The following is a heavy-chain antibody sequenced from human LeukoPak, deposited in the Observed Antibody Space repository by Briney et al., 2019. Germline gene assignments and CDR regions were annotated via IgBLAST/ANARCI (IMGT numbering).Heavy chain of an antibody. Sequence: SETLSLTCTVSGYSISSGYYWGWMRQPPGKGLEWIGSIYHSGSTYYNPSLKSRVTISVDTSKNQFSLKLSSVTAADTAVYYCARGVGSGYTDDWGQGTLVTVSS. V-gene: IGHV4-38-2*02. CDR1: GYSISSGYY. CDR2: IYHSGST. CDR3: ARGVGSGYTDD. D-gene: IGHD3-22*01. J-gene: IGHJ4*02.